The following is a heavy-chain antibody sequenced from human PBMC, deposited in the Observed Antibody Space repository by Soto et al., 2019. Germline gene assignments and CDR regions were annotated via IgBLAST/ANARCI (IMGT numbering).Heavy chain of an antibody. CDR2: IYPGDSDT. D-gene: IGHD6-19*01. CDR3: ARPFESSGRFDY. CDR1: GYSFTSYF. J-gene: IGHJ4*02. V-gene: IGHV5-51*01. Sequence: PGESLKISCKGSGYSFTSYFVGWVRQMPGKGLEWMGIIYPGDSDTRYSPSFQGQVTFSADKSIRTAYLQWSSLKASDTAMYYCARPFESSGRFDYWGQGTPVTVSS.